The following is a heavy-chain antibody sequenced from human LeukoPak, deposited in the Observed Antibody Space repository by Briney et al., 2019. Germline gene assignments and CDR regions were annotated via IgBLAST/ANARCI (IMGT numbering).Heavy chain of an antibody. CDR2: IYPGESDT. D-gene: IGHD2-15*01. J-gene: IGHJ4*02. CDR3: ASEYCSGGNCYFDY. V-gene: IGHV5-51*01. CDR1: GYSFTSNW. Sequence: GESLKISCKGSGYSFTSNWIGWVRQMPGKGLEWMGIIYPGESDTRYSPSFQGQVTISADKSISTAYLQWSSLKASDTAIYYCASEYCSGGNCYFDYWGQGTLVTVSS.